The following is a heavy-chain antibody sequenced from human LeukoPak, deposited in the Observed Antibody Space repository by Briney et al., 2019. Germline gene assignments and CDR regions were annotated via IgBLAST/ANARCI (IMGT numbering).Heavy chain of an antibody. CDR2: ISYDGSNK. V-gene: IGHV3-30*04. Sequence: PGGSLRLSCAASGFTFSSYAMHWVRQAPGKGLEWVAVISYDGSNKYYADSVKGRFTISRDNSKNTLYLQMNSLRAEDTAVYYCAKARVVGAVIDAFDIWGQGTMVTVSS. J-gene: IGHJ3*02. CDR3: AKARVVGAVIDAFDI. CDR1: GFTFSSYA. D-gene: IGHD1-26*01.